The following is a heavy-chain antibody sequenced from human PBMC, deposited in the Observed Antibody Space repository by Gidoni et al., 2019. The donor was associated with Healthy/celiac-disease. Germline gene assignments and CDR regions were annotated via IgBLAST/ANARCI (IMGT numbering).Heavy chain of an antibody. CDR3: ARRNYYDSSGAVDY. CDR1: GGTCSSYA. D-gene: IGHD3-22*01. V-gene: IGHV1-69*01. Sequence: QVQLVKSGAEVKKPGSSVKVSCKASGGTCSSYAISWVRQAPGQGLEWMGVSIPIFGTANYAQHFQCRVTITADDSTSTTYMDLSSLRSEDTAVYYCARRNYYDSSGAVDYWGQVTLATVSS. J-gene: IGHJ4*02. CDR2: SIPIFGTA.